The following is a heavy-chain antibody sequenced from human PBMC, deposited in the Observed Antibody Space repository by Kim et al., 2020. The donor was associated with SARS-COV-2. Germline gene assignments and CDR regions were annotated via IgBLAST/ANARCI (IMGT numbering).Heavy chain of an antibody. CDR1: GYIFTSSG. V-gene: IGHV1-3*04. Sequence: ASVKVYCKASGYIFTSSGISWARQAPGQRLEWMGWINTANGNTKYSQKFQDRVTISRDTSARTAYMELNSLRSEDAAVYYCARKFNMDVWGQGTPVTVSS. J-gene: IGHJ6*02. CDR3: ARKFNMDV. CDR2: INTANGNT.